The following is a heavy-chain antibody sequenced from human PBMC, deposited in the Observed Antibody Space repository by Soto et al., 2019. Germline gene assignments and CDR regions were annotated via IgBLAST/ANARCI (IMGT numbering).Heavy chain of an antibody. J-gene: IGHJ6*02. CDR3: AGGGVRGVITRTRDYYGMDV. CDR2: IYPGDSDT. CDR1: GYSFTSYW. D-gene: IGHD3-10*01. V-gene: IGHV5-51*01. Sequence: RGESLKISCKGSGYSFTSYWIGWVRQMPGKGLECMGIIYPGDSDTRYSPSFQGQVTISADKSISTAYLQWSSLKASDTAMYYCAGGGVRGVITRTRDYYGMDVWGQGTTVTV.